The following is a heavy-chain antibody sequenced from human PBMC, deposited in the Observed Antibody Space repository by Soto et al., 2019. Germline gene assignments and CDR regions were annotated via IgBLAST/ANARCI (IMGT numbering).Heavy chain of an antibody. CDR2: ISYDGSNK. Sequence: GGSLRLSCAASGFTFSSYAMHWVRRAPGKGLEWVAVISYDGSNKYYADSVKGRFTISRDNSKNTLYLQMNSLRAEDTAVYYCARDDSSGYYVDYWGQGTLVTVSS. CDR1: GFTFSSYA. D-gene: IGHD3-22*01. CDR3: ARDDSSGYYVDY. J-gene: IGHJ4*02. V-gene: IGHV3-30-3*01.